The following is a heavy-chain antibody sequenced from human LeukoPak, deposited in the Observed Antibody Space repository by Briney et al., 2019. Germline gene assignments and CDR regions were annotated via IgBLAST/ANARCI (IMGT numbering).Heavy chain of an antibody. D-gene: IGHD6-19*01. V-gene: IGHV4-38-2*02. CDR2: IYHSGRT. J-gene: IGHJ4*02. CDR1: GYSLSRVYY. Sequence: SETLSLTCTVSGYSLSRVYYWGGIGQPPGKGLEGMGRIYHSGRTYYNPSHKSRVTISVDTSKNQFSLKLSSVTAADTAVYYCAREHYSSGWPPWVFDYWGQGTLVTVSS. CDR3: AREHYSSGWPPWVFDY.